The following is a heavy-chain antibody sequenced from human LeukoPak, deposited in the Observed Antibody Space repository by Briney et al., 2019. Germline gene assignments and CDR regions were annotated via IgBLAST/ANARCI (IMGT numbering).Heavy chain of an antibody. Sequence: GRSLRLSCAASGXTFSTYGVHWVRQAPGKGLEWVAVIWYDGSIKYYADSVKGRFTISRDNSKNTLSLQMNSLRAEDTAVYYCARAVGPFDIWGQGTIVIVSS. V-gene: IGHV3-33*01. J-gene: IGHJ3*02. CDR1: GXTFSTYG. CDR2: IWYDGSIK. CDR3: ARAVGPFDI.